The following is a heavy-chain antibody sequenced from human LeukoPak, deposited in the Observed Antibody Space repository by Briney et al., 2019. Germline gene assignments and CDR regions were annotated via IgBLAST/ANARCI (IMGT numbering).Heavy chain of an antibody. D-gene: IGHD3-22*01. CDR3: ARVREYYDSSDPEIDY. CDR1: GYTFTGYY. V-gene: IGHV1-2*02. CDR2: INPNSGGT. J-gene: IGHJ4*02. Sequence: ASVKVSCKASGYTFTGYYMHWVRQAPGQGLEWMGWINPNSGGTNYAQKLQGRVTMTTDTSTSTAYMELRSLRSDDTAVYYCARVREYYDSSDPEIDYWGQGTLVTVSS.